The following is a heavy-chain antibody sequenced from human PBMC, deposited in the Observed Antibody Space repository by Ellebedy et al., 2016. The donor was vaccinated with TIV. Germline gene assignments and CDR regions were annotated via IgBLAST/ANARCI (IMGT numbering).Heavy chain of an antibody. CDR3: ARKGQISYLK. CDR2: IYYSGST. V-gene: IGHV4-39*01. CDR1: GGSISSSSYY. J-gene: IGHJ4*02. D-gene: IGHD2-2*01. Sequence: SETLSLXCTVSGGSISSSSYYWGWIRQPPGKGLEWIGSIYYSGSTYYNPSLKSRVTISVDTSKNQFSLKLSSVTAADTAVYYCARKGQISYLKWGQGTLVTVSS.